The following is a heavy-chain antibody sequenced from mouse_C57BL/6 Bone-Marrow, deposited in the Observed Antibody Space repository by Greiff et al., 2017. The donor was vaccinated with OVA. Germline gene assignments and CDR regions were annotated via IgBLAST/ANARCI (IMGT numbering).Heavy chain of an antibody. J-gene: IGHJ2*01. D-gene: IGHD1-1*01. CDR3: ARNSPYYYGREYYFDY. CDR2: IWSGGST. CDR1: GFSLTSYG. Sequence: QVQLQQSGPGLVQPSQSLSITCTVSGFSLTSYGVHWVRQSPGKGLEWLGVIWSGGSTDYNAAFISRLSISKDNSKSKVFLKMNSLQADDTAIYYCARNSPYYYGREYYFDYWGQGTTLTVSS. V-gene: IGHV2-2*01.